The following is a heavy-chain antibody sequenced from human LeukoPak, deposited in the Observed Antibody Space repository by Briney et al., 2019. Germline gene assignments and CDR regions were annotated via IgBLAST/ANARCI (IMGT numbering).Heavy chain of an antibody. Sequence: GGSLRLSCAASGFTFSSYSMNWVRQAPGKGLEWVSYISSSSSTIYYADSVKGRSTISRDNAKNSLYLQMNSLRAEDTAVYYCARAGSYRRPSFDYWGQGTLVTVSS. J-gene: IGHJ4*02. D-gene: IGHD3-16*02. CDR3: ARAGSYRRPSFDY. CDR2: ISSSSSTI. CDR1: GFTFSSYS. V-gene: IGHV3-48*04.